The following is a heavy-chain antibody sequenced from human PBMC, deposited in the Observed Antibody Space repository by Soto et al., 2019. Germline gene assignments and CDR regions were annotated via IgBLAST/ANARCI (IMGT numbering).Heavy chain of an antibody. Sequence: QVQLQESGPGLVKPSGTLSLTCAVSGGSISNNTWWSWVRQPPGKGLEWIGEIYHSASTNHNPSLKSGVSISVDKSKNQFSLRLSSVTAAGTAVYYCARAPGAVASTSLFGWGQGTLVTVSS. CDR3: ARAPGAVASTSLFG. J-gene: IGHJ4*02. CDR2: IYHSAST. V-gene: IGHV4-4*02. CDR1: GGSISNNTW. D-gene: IGHD6-19*01.